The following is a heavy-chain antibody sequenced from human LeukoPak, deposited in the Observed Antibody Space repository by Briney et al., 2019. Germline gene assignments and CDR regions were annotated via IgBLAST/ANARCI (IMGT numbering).Heavy chain of an antibody. CDR3: ARGPLNSDYFDY. CDR2: TNPNSGNT. J-gene: IGHJ4*02. V-gene: IGHV1-8*01. CDR1: GYTFTSYD. Sequence: ASVKVSCKASGYTFTSYDINWVRQATGQELERMGWTNPNSGNTGYAQKFQGRVTMTRNTSISTAYMELSSLRSEDTAVYYCARGPLNSDYFDYWGQGTLVTVSS. D-gene: IGHD4-23*01.